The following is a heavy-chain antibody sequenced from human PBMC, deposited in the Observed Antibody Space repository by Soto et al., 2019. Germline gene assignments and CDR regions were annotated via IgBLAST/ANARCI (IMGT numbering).Heavy chain of an antibody. J-gene: IGHJ6*02. CDR3: ARDLLPAAIAGYYYYGMDV. Sequence: QVQLQESGPGLVKPSETLSLTCTVSGGSISSYYWSWIRQPAGKGLEWIGRIYTSGSTNYNPSLKSRVTMSVDTSKNQFSLKLSSVTAADTAVYYCARDLLPAAIAGYYYYGMDVWGQGTTVTVSS. V-gene: IGHV4-4*07. CDR2: IYTSGST. D-gene: IGHD2-2*02. CDR1: GGSISSYY.